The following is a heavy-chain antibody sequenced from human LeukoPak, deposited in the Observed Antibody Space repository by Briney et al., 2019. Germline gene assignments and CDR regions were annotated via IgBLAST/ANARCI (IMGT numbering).Heavy chain of an antibody. J-gene: IGHJ4*02. CDR1: GGSISSGGYY. CDR3: ARHGVVRRYYDSSGYYYFDY. D-gene: IGHD3-22*01. CDR2: IYYSGST. V-gene: IGHV4-31*03. Sequence: SETLSLTCTVSGGSISSGGYYWSWIRQHPGKGREWIGYIYYSGSTYYNPSLKSRVTISVDTSKNQFSLKLSSVTAADTAVYYCARHGVVRRYYDSSGYYYFDYWGQGTLVTVSS.